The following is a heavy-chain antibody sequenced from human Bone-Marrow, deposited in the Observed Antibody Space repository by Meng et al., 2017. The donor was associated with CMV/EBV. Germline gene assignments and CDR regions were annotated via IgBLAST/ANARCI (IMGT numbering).Heavy chain of an antibody. V-gene: IGHV3-30*04. CDR2: ISYDGIYN. D-gene: IGHD6-13*01. CDR1: GFTFSSYA. CDR3: ERGRRAGYYFDY. Sequence: GGSLRLSCAASGFTFSSYAMHWVRQAPGKGLEWVAVISYDGIYNYYADSVKGRFTISRDNSKSTVYLQMNSLRAEDTAVYYCERGRRAGYYFDYWGQGTLVTFSS. J-gene: IGHJ4*02.